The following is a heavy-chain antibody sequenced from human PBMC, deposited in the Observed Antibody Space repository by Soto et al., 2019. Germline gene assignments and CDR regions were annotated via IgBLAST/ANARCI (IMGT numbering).Heavy chain of an antibody. CDR3: ARSRSSGWFYYYYGMDV. Sequence: GESLKISCKGSGYSFTSYWIGWVRQMPGKGLEWMGIIYPGDSDTRYSPSFQGQVTISADKSISTAYPQWSSLKASDTAMYYCARSRSSGWFYYYYGMDVWGQGTTVTVSS. V-gene: IGHV5-51*01. D-gene: IGHD6-19*01. J-gene: IGHJ6*02. CDR2: IYPGDSDT. CDR1: GYSFTSYW.